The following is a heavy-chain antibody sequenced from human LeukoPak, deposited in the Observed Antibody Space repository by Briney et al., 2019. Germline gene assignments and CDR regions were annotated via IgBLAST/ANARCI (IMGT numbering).Heavy chain of an antibody. Sequence: GGSLRLSCAASGFTFSDYYMSWLRQAPGKGLEWVSYISSSGSTIYYADSVKGRFTISRDNSKNTLYLQMNSLRAEDTAVYYCAKDHYYDSSGYYWPPWGQGTLVTVSS. CDR1: GFTFSDYY. D-gene: IGHD3-22*01. CDR2: ISSSGSTI. V-gene: IGHV3-11*04. J-gene: IGHJ5*02. CDR3: AKDHYYDSSGYYWPP.